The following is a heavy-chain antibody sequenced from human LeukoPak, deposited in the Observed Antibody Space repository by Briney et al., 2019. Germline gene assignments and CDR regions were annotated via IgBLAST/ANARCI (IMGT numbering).Heavy chain of an antibody. CDR3: ARDRSGSYSAIDY. CDR1: GFTFSSYS. J-gene: IGHJ4*02. V-gene: IGHV3-48*04. D-gene: IGHD1-26*01. CDR2: ISSSSSTI. Sequence: PGGSLRLSCAASGFTFSSYSMNWVRQAPGKGLEWVSFISSSSSTIYYADSVKGRFTISRDNAKNSLYLQMNSLRAEDTAVYYCARDRSGSYSAIDYWSQGTLVTVSA.